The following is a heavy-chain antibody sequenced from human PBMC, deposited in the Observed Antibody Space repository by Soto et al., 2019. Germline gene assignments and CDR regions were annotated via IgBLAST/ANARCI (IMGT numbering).Heavy chain of an antibody. Sequence: EVQLLESGGALLQLGGSLSLSCAAPGSTFGANAMIWFRRAPGKGLGWSSDISGGGDNTNYADSVRGRFTISRDNSKNTLYLQMNSLRAEDTAKYYCAKDRLSSGSGVRFDPWGQGTLVTVSS. D-gene: IGHD6-19*01. J-gene: IGHJ5*02. V-gene: IGHV3-23*01. CDR1: GSTFGANA. CDR2: ISGGGDNT. CDR3: AKDRLSSGSGVRFDP.